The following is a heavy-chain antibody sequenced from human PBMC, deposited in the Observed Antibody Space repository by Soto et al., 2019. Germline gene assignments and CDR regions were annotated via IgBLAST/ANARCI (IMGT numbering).Heavy chain of an antibody. Sequence: QVHLVQSGAEVKKPGASVKVSCKASGYTFNNYYINWVRQATGQGLEWMRWISTYTGNTNYAQKLQGRVTMTTDTSTSTAYMELRSLRSDDTAVYYCARGYYYGSGRPTPGGMDVWGQGTTVTVSS. CDR1: GYTFNNYY. D-gene: IGHD3-10*01. V-gene: IGHV1-18*01. CDR3: ARGYYYGSGRPTPGGMDV. CDR2: ISTYTGNT. J-gene: IGHJ6*02.